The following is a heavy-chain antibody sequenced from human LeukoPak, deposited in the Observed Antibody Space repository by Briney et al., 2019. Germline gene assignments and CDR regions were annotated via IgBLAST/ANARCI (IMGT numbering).Heavy chain of an antibody. Sequence: SETLSLTCTVSGGSISSYYWSWIRQPPGKGLEWIGYIYYSGSTYYSPSLKSRVTISLDTSRNQFSLKLTSVTAADTAVYYCAKSNGYGLVDIWGQGTLVTVSS. CDR3: AKSNGYGLVDI. CDR2: IYYSGST. D-gene: IGHD3-10*01. CDR1: GGSISSYY. J-gene: IGHJ4*02. V-gene: IGHV4-59*12.